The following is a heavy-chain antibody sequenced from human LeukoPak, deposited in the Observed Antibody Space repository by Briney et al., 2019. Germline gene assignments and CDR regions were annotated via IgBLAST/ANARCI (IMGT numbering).Heavy chain of an antibody. CDR1: GFTFSSYS. V-gene: IGHV3-21*01. D-gene: IGHD6-19*01. CDR2: ISSSSSYI. Sequence: GGSLRLSCAASGFTFSSYSMNWVRQAPGKGLEWVSFISSSSSYIYYADSVKGRFTISRDNSKNTLYLQMNSLRAEDTAVYYCARLQWLEYYFDYWGQGTLVTVSS. CDR3: ARLQWLEYYFDY. J-gene: IGHJ4*02.